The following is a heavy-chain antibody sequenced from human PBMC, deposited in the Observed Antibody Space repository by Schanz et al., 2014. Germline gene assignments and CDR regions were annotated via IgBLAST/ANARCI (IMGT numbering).Heavy chain of an antibody. J-gene: IGHJ4*02. D-gene: IGHD3-10*01. CDR2: ISYDGRNK. V-gene: IGHV3-30-3*01. Sequence: QVQLVESGGGVVQPGRSLRLSCAASGFTFSSYAMHWVRQAPGKGLEWVAVISYDGRNKYYADSVKGRFTISRDNSKNTLYLQMNSLRAEDTAVYYCARVPYGSGSYWDYWGQGTLVTVSS. CDR3: ARVPYGSGSYWDY. CDR1: GFTFSSYA.